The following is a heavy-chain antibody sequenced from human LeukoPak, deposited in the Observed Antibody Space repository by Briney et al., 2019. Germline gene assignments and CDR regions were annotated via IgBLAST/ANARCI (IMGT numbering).Heavy chain of an antibody. CDR3: ARGRLPSIAAAAL. CDR2: MNPNSGNT. D-gene: IGHD6-13*01. CDR1: GYTFIGHY. Sequence: ASVKVSCKASGYTFIGHYIHWVRQATGQGLEWMGWMNPNSGNTGYAQKFQGRVTMTRNTSISTAYMDPSSLRSEDTAVYYCARGRLPSIAAAALWGQGTLVTVSS. V-gene: IGHV1-8*02. J-gene: IGHJ4*02.